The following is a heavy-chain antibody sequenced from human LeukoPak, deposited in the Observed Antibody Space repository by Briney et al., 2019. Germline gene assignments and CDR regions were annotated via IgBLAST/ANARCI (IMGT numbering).Heavy chain of an antibody. CDR3: GKGLAYTYPYSGNMDV. CDR1: GFTFSNHG. CDR2: IRYDGTDK. D-gene: IGHD5-18*01. V-gene: IGHV3-30*02. Sequence: GGSLRLSCAASGFTFSNHGMHWVRQAPGKGLEWEAFIRYDGTDKYYADSVKGRFTISRDNSENTVSLQLNSLRVEDTAVYYCGKGLAYTYPYSGNMDVWGKGTTVTISS. J-gene: IGHJ6*03.